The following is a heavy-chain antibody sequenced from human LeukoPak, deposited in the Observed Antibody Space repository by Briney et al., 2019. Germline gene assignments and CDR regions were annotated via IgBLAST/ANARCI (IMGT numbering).Heavy chain of an antibody. D-gene: IGHD5-24*01. CDR3: ATERWLQY. J-gene: IGHJ3*01. CDR1: GYTFNSYG. CDR2: ITPIFGTA. V-gene: IGHV1-69*13. Sequence: SVKVSCKASGYTFNSYGITFVRQAPGQGLEWMGGITPIFGTANYAQKLQGRVTITAAESTSTAYLELRSLTSEDTAVYFCATERWLQYWGQGTMVTVSS.